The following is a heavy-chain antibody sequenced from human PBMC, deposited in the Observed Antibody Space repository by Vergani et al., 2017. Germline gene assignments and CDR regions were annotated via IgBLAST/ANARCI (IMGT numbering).Heavy chain of an antibody. CDR2: INHSGST. CDR3: ARVRAAGTFNYYYYYGMDV. D-gene: IGHD6-13*01. Sequence: QVQLQQWGAGLLKPSETLSLTCAVYGGSFSGYYWSWIRQPPGKGLEWIGEINHSGSTNYNPSLKSRVTISVDTSKNQFSLKLSSVTAAATAVYYCARVRAAGTFNYYYYYGMDVWGQGTTVTVSS. CDR1: GGSFSGYY. V-gene: IGHV4-34*01. J-gene: IGHJ6*02.